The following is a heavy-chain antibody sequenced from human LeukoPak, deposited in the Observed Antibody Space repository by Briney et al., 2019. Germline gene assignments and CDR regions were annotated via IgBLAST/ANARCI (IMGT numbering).Heavy chain of an antibody. Sequence: GGSLRLSCGASGFTFSSYWMHWVRQAPGKGLVWVSRIRPDGSGTNYADSVKGRFTISRDNAKNTLYLQMNSLRAEDPAVYYCARDLVYGSGSYDYWGQGTLVTVSS. J-gene: IGHJ4*02. CDR2: IRPDGSGT. CDR1: GFTFSSYW. V-gene: IGHV3-74*01. CDR3: ARDLVYGSGSYDY. D-gene: IGHD3-10*01.